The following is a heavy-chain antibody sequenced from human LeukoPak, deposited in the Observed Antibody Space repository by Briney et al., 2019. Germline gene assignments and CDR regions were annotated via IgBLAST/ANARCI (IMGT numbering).Heavy chain of an antibody. D-gene: IGHD2-15*01. CDR1: GYTFTSYG. J-gene: IGHJ4*02. CDR3: ARGPYCSGGTCYSQYFDY. V-gene: IGHV1-18*01. Sequence: APVKVSCKASGYTFTSYGISWVRQAPGQGLEWMGWISGYNGNTHSAQKLQGRVTMTTDTSTSTAYMELRSLRSDDTAVYYCARGPYCSGGTCYSQYFDYWGQGTLVTVSS. CDR2: ISGYNGNT.